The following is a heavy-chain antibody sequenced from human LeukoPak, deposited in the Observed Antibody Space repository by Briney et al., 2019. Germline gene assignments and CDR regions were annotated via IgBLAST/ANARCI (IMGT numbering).Heavy chain of an antibody. J-gene: IGHJ5*02. CDR1: GITFGNNW. CDR3: ARDVPHNWFDT. V-gene: IGHV3-74*01. CDR2: INSDGGGA. Sequence: GGSLRLSCAASGITFGNNWMHWVRQSPGKGLVWISRINSDGGGAIYADSVKGRFTVSRDNAKNTLYLQMNSLRAEDTAVYYCARDVPHNWFDTWGQGTLVTVSS.